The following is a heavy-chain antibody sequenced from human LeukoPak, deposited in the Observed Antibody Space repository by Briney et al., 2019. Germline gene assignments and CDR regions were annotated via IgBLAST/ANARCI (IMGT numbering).Heavy chain of an antibody. J-gene: IGHJ4*02. CDR1: GYTFTSYY. CDR2: INPSGGST. V-gene: IGHV1-46*01. Sequence: ASVKVSCKASGYTFTSYYMHWVRQAPGQGLEWMGIINPSGGSTSYAQKFQGRVTMTRDMSTSTVYMELSSLRSEDTAVYYCARDHADTAMPTLGFDYWGQGTLVTVSS. CDR3: ARDHADTAMPTLGFDY. D-gene: IGHD5-18*01.